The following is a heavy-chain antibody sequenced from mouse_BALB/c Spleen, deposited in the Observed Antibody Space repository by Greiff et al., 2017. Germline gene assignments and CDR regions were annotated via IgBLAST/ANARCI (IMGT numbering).Heavy chain of an antibody. J-gene: IGHJ4*01. CDR3: ARRSSSYAMDY. Sequence: QVQLKQSGAELMKPGASVKISCKATGYTFSSYWIEWVKQRPGHGLEWIGEILPGSGSTNYNEKFKGKATFTADTSSNTAYMQLSSLTSEDSAGYYCARRSSSYAMDYWGQGTSVTVSS. CDR1: GYTFSSYW. D-gene: IGHD1-1*01. V-gene: IGHV1-9*01. CDR2: ILPGSGST.